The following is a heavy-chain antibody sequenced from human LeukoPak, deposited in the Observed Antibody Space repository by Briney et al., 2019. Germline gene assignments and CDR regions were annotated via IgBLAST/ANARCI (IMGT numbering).Heavy chain of an antibody. J-gene: IGHJ5*02. CDR2: IRSDENDK. CDR3: ARGLPRCSFRRLRYFDWLFGSRWFDP. D-gene: IGHD3-9*01. CDR1: GFIFSSYG. Sequence: PGGSLRLSCAASGFIFSSYGMHWVRQAPGKGLEWVAFIRSDENDKYYADSVKGRFTISRDNSKSTLYLQMSSLRSEDTAVYYCARGLPRCSFRRLRYFDWLFGSRWFDPWGQGTLVTVSS. V-gene: IGHV3-30*02.